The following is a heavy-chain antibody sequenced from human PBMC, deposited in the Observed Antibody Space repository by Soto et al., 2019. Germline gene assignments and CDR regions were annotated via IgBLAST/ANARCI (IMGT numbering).Heavy chain of an antibody. CDR2: IYYSGST. CDR1: GGSISSYY. D-gene: IGHD3-3*01. J-gene: IGHJ6*02. CDR3: AGGRYDFWSGYYPWGMDV. Sequence: SETLSLTCTVSGGSISSYYWSWIRRPPGKGLEWIGYIYYSGSTNYNPSLKSRVTISVDTSKNQFSLKLSSVTAADTAVYYCAGGRYDFWSGYYPWGMDVWGQGTTVTVSS. V-gene: IGHV4-59*01.